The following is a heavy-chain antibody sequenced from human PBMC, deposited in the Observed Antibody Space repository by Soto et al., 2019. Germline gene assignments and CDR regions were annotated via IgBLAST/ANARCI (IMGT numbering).Heavy chain of an antibody. J-gene: IGHJ4*02. V-gene: IGHV3-9*01. CDR1: GFTFDDYA. D-gene: IGHD2-2*01. Sequence: EVQLVESGGGLVQPGRSLRLSCAASGFTFDDYAMHWVRQAPGKGLEWVSGISWNSGSMGYADSVKGRFTISRDNAKNSLYLQMNSLRAEDTALYYCANGLGYCSSTSCSHPFDYWGQGTLVTVSS. CDR3: ANGLGYCSSTSCSHPFDY. CDR2: ISWNSGSM.